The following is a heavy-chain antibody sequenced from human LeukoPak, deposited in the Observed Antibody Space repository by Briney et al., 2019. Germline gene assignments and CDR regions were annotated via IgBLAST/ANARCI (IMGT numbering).Heavy chain of an antibody. CDR1: GGSISSGEYY. Sequence: NSSETLSLTCTVSGGSISSGEYYWSWIRPPPGKGLEWIGYIYYSGSTYYNPSLKSRATISVDTSKNQFSLKLSSVTAADTAVYYCARSPEIVDYYMDVWGKGTTVTVSS. D-gene: IGHD2-15*01. CDR2: IYYSGST. CDR3: ARSPEIVDYYMDV. V-gene: IGHV4-30-4*08. J-gene: IGHJ6*03.